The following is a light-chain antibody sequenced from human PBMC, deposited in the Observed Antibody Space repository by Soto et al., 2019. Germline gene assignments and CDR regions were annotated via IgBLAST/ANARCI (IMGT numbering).Light chain of an antibody. Sequence: EIVLTQSPGTLSLSPGERATLSCRASQSVSSSYLAWYQQKPGQAPRLLIYGASSRATGIPERFSGSGSGTDFTLTISRQEPEDFAVYYCHQYDSSPLTFGGGTKVEIK. CDR2: GAS. CDR1: QSVSSSY. J-gene: IGKJ4*01. V-gene: IGKV3-20*01. CDR3: HQYDSSPLT.